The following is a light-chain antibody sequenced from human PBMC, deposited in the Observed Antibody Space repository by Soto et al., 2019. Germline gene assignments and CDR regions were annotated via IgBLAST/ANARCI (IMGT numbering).Light chain of an antibody. CDR2: DVS. CDR3: SSYTSSSTLV. Sequence: QSVLTQPASVSGSPGQSITISCTGTSSDVGGYNYVSWYQQHPGKAPKLMIYDVSNRPSGGSNRFSGSKSGNTASLTISGLPAEEEADYYCSSYTSSSTLVVGTGTKVTVL. J-gene: IGLJ1*01. V-gene: IGLV2-14*01. CDR1: SSDVGGYNY.